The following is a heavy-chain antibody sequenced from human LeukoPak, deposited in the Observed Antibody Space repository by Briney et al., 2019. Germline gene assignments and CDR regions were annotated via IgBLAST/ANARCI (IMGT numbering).Heavy chain of an antibody. D-gene: IGHD3-22*01. V-gene: IGHV1-69*04. CDR1: GGTFSSYA. CDR3: ARGRAYYDSSGYYYVGAFDI. J-gene: IGHJ3*02. Sequence: SVKVSCKASGGTFSSYAISWVRQAPGQGLEWMGRIIPILGIAKYAQTFQGRVTITADKSTSTAYMELSSLRSVDTAVYYCARGRAYYDSSGYYYVGAFDIWGQGTMVTVSS. CDR2: IIPILGIA.